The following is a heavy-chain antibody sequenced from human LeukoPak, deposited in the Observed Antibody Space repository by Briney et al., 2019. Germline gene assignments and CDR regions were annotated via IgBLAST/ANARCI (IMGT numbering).Heavy chain of an antibody. V-gene: IGHV3-30*03. CDR2: ISYDGSNK. CDR3: TRQPERSSGLYSDAFDI. CDR1: GFNFSTYW. J-gene: IGHJ3*02. D-gene: IGHD6-19*01. Sequence: GGSLRLSCAASGFNFSTYWMTWVRQVPGKGLEWVAVISYDGSNKYYADSVKGRFTISRDNSKNTLYLQMNSLRAEDTAVYYCTRQPERSSGLYSDAFDIWGQGTMVTVSS.